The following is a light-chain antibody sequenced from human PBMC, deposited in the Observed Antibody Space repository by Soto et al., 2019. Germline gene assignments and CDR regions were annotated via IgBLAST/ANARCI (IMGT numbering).Light chain of an antibody. J-gene: IGLJ1*01. V-gene: IGLV2-14*01. CDR3: LSFTTSDTYV. CDR1: STDVGRYNY. Sequence: QSGLTQPASVSESLGQSITISCTGTSTDVGRYNYVSWYQQHPGKAPKLMIYDVSSRPSGVSNRFSGSKSGDTASLIISGLQAEDEADYYCLSFTTSDTYVFGTGTKLTVL. CDR2: DVS.